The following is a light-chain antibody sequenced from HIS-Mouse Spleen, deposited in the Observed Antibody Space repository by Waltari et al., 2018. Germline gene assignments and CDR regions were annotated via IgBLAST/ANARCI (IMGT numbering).Light chain of an antibody. CDR1: SSDVGGYNY. CDR2: DGS. J-gene: IGLJ3*02. CDR3: CSYAGSYTWV. V-gene: IGLV2-11*01. Sequence: QSALTQPRSVSGSPGQSVTISCTGTSSDVGGYNYVPWYQQHPGKAPKLMIYDGSKRPSGVPVRFSGSKSVNTAALTISGLQAEDEADYYCCSYAGSYTWVFGGGTKLTVL.